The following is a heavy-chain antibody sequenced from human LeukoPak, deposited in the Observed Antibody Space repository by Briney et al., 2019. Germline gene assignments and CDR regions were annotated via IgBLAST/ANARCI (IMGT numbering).Heavy chain of an antibody. Sequence: QTGGSLRLSCAASGFTFSNYEFNWVRQAPGKGLEWVSYIGRGYGITYYADSVKGRFTVSRDDAKNSVYLQMHSLRAEDTALYYCARETVHYWGQGILVTVSS. V-gene: IGHV3-48*03. J-gene: IGHJ4*02. CDR1: GFTFSNYE. CDR3: ARETVHY. CDR2: IGRGYGIT. D-gene: IGHD4-17*01.